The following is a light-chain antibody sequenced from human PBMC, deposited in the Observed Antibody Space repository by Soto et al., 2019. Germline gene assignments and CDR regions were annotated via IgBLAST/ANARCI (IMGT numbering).Light chain of an antibody. V-gene: IGKV2D-30*01. J-gene: IGKJ5*01. CDR2: GAS. Sequence: DVVMSQSPLSLPVTLGQPASISCRSSQSLVYSDGNTYLNWYQLKPGKAPNLLMYGASYLKSGVPTRFSGSGSGTDFTLTISSLQPEDFAIYYCQQTYTTPEITFGQGTRLEIK. CDR1: QSLVYSDGNTY. CDR3: QQTYTTPEIT.